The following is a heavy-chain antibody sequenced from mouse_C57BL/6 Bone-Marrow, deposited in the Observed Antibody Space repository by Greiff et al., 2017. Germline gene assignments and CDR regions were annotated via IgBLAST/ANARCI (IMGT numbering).Heavy chain of an antibody. CDR3: AIKEYGYFDV. V-gene: IGHV1-54*01. CDR1: GYAFTNYL. Sequence: QVQLQQSGAELVRPGTSVKVSCKASGYAFTNYLIEWVKQRPGQGLEWIGVINPGSGGTNYNEKFKGKATLTADKSASTAYMQLSSLTSEDSAVYFCAIKEYGYFDVWGTGTTVTVSS. J-gene: IGHJ1*03. CDR2: INPGSGGT.